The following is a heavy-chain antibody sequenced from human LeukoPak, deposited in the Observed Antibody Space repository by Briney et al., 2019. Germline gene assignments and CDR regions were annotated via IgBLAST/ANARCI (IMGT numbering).Heavy chain of an antibody. CDR3: ARDVGERWLPHRDYYFDF. D-gene: IGHD5-24*01. CDR2: INHSGST. J-gene: IGHJ4*02. V-gene: IGHV4-34*01. CDR1: GGSFSGYY. Sequence: SETLSLTCAVYGGSFSGYYWSWIRQPPGKGLEWIGEINHSGSTNYNPSLKSRVTISVDTSKNQFSLKLNSVTAADTAVYFCARDVGERWLPHRDYYFDFWGQGTLVTVSS.